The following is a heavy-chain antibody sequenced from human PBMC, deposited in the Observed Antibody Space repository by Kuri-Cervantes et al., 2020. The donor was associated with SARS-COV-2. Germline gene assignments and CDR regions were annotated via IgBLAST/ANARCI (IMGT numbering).Heavy chain of an antibody. V-gene: IGHV3-74*01. CDR2: LTNDGSDA. Sequence: GESLKISCVASGFTFSSYWMHWVRQAPGKGLVWVSRLTNDGSDAIFADSVKGRFTISRDNAKNMLYLYMNSLRADDTVVYYCARDSMTTRDFDYWGQGTLVTVSS. J-gene: IGHJ4*02. D-gene: IGHD4-11*01. CDR3: ARDSMTTRDFDY. CDR1: GFTFSSYW.